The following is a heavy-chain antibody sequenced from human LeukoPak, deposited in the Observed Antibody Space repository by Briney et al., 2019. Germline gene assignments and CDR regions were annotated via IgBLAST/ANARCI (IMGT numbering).Heavy chain of an antibody. CDR2: IDQDGSEK. CDR3: ANGAGWESGY. CDR1: GSTSSRNF. V-gene: IGHV3-7*01. J-gene: IGHJ4*02. Sequence: GGSLRLSCAVSGSTSSRNFMSWVRQTPEKGLERVANIDQDGSEKNYVDSVKGRFTISRDNAKNSLFLQMNSLRAEDTAIYYCANGAGWESGYWGQGTLVTVSS. D-gene: IGHD1-26*01.